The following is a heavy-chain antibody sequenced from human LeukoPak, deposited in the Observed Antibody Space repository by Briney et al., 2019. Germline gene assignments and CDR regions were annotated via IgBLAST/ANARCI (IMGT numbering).Heavy chain of an antibody. CDR2: INSDGSST. CDR3: ARARAGTGSDY. D-gene: IGHD6-13*01. CDR1: GFTFSSYW. V-gene: IGHV3-74*01. J-gene: IGHJ4*02. Sequence: PRGSLRLPCAASGFTFSSYWMHWVRRAPGKGLVWVSRINSDGSSTSYADSVKGRFTISRDNAKNTLYLQMNSLRAEDTAVYYCARARAGTGSDYWGQGTLVTVSS.